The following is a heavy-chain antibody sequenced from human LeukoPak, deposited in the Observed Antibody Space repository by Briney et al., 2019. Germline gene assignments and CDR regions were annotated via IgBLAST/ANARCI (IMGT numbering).Heavy chain of an antibody. J-gene: IGHJ4*02. V-gene: IGHV3-30*03. CDR1: GFTFSSYG. CDR3: ARAGDSSGWYGRDY. CDR2: ISYDGSNK. D-gene: IGHD6-19*01. Sequence: PGGSLRLSCAASGFTFSSYGMHWVRQAPGEGLEWVAVISYDGSNKYYADSVKGRFTISRDNSKNTLYLQMNSLRAEDTAVYYCARAGDSSGWYGRDYWGQGTLVTVSS.